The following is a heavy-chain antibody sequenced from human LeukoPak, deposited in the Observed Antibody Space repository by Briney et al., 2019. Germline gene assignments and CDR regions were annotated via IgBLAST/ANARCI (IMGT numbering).Heavy chain of an antibody. Sequence: PSETLSLTCIVSGGSINDYYWNWIRQPPGKGLEWIGYIYYSGSTTYKPSLKSRVTISVDTSKNQFSLELSSVTAADTALYYCARGRYSYGFAFDYWGQGTLVTVSS. V-gene: IGHV4-59*01. CDR1: GGSINDYY. D-gene: IGHD5-18*01. CDR2: IYYSGST. J-gene: IGHJ4*02. CDR3: ARGRYSYGFAFDY.